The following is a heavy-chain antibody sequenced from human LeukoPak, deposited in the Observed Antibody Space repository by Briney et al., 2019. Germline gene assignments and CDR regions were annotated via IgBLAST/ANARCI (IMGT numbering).Heavy chain of an antibody. CDR2: IIPIFGTA. Sequence: ASVKVSCKASGGTFSSYAISWVRQAPGQGLEWMGGIIPIFGTANYAQKFQGRVTITTDESTSTAYMELSSLRSEDTAVYYCARGPTIFGVVNPAAWYMDVWGKGTTVTVSS. CDR1: GGTFSSYA. D-gene: IGHD3-3*01. J-gene: IGHJ6*03. V-gene: IGHV1-69*05. CDR3: ARGPTIFGVVNPAAWYMDV.